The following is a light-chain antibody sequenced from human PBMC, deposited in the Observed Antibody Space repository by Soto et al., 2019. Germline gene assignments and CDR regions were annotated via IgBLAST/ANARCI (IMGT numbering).Light chain of an antibody. CDR3: QTWGTGVI. J-gene: IGLJ2*01. CDR1: SAYSTYG. V-gene: IGLV4-69*01. Sequence: QLVLTQSPSASASLGASVKLTCTLLSAYSTYGIAWHQQQPEKGPRFLMRINSDGTHTKGDGIPDRFSGSSFGTERYLTISTVQSEDGADYYCQTWGTGVIFGGGTKVTVL. CDR2: INSDGTH.